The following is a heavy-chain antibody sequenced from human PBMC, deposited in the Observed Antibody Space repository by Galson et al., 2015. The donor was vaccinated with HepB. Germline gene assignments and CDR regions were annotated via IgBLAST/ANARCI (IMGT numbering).Heavy chain of an antibody. CDR2: IYTSGST. CDR3: ARDAYSSSWYLIYYFDY. J-gene: IGHJ4*02. CDR1: GGSISSYY. Sequence: SETLSLTCTVSGGSISSYYWSWIRQPAGKGLEWIGRIYTSGSTNYNPSLKSRVTMSVDTSKNQSSLKLSSVTAADTAVYYCARDAYSSSWYLIYYFDYWGQGTLVTVSS. D-gene: IGHD6-13*01. V-gene: IGHV4-4*07.